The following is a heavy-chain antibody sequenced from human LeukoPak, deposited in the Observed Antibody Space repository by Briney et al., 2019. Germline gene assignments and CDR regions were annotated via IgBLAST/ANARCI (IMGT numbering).Heavy chain of an antibody. Sequence: QTGGSLRLSCAASGFTFSGSAMHWVRQASGKGLEWVGRIRSKANSYATAYAASVKGRFTISRDDSKNTAYLQMNSLKTEDTAVYYCTRLIAAASSWGQGTLVTVSS. J-gene: IGHJ4*02. D-gene: IGHD6-13*01. CDR1: GFTFSGSA. CDR2: IRSKANSYAT. CDR3: TRLIAAASS. V-gene: IGHV3-73*01.